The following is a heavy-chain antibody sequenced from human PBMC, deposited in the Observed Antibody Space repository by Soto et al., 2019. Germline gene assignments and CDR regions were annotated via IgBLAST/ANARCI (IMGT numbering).Heavy chain of an antibody. CDR1: GGSISRGGYS. CDR3: AREVPAAMGFDY. Sequence: PSETLSLTCAVSGGSISRGGYSWSWIRQPPGKGLEWIGYIYHSGSTYYNPSLKSRVTISVDRSKNQFSLKLSSVTAAATAVYYCAREVPAAMGFDYWGQGTLVTVSS. CDR2: IYHSGST. J-gene: IGHJ4*02. V-gene: IGHV4-30-2*01. D-gene: IGHD2-2*01.